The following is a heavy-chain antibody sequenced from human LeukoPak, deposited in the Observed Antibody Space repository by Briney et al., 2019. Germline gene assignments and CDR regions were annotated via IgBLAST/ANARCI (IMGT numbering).Heavy chain of an antibody. CDR2: IYSGGST. CDR3: ARGGALDY. Sequence: GGSLRLSCAASGFTFSSYAMSWVRQAPGKGLEWLSGIYSGGSTYYADSVKGRFTISRDNSKNTLYLQMNSLRAEDTAVYYCARGGALDYWGQGTLVTVSS. D-gene: IGHD3-16*01. CDR1: GFTFSSYA. V-gene: IGHV3-23*03. J-gene: IGHJ4*02.